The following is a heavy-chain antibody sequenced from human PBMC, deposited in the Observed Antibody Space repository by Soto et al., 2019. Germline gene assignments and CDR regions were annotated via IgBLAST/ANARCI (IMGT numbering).Heavy chain of an antibody. V-gene: IGHV4-34*01. CDR1: GGSFSGYF. CDR2: INHSGRT. J-gene: IGHJ6*02. CDR3: ARGPRCINTSCSNDFYHFGLDV. D-gene: IGHD2-2*01. Sequence: PSETLSLTCAVYGGSFSGYFWTWVRQAPGKGLEWIGEINHSGRTNTNPSLKCRISTSVDTSKNQFSLRLSSVTAADTAFYFCARGPRCINTSCSNDFYHFGLDVWGQGTSVTVSS.